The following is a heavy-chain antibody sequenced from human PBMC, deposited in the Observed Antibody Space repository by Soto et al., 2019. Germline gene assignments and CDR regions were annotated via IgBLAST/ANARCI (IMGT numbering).Heavy chain of an antibody. CDR2: ISYDGKEK. Sequence: QVQLVESGGGVFQPGGSLRLSCATSGFLFSGYAMHWVRQTPGKGLEWVAVISYDGKEKYYADSAEGRFTISRESSGVTLYLQMSSLRVEDTAVYYCARGRGLAARPQHLDHWGQGTLVTVSS. J-gene: IGHJ4*02. V-gene: IGHV3-30*04. CDR1: GFLFSGYA. D-gene: IGHD6-6*01. CDR3: ARGRGLAARPQHLDH.